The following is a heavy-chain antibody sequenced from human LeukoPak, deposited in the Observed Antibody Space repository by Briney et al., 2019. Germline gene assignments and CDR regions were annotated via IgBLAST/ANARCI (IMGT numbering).Heavy chain of an antibody. Sequence: KPSETLSLTCTVSGGSISSGSYYWSWIRQPAGKGLEWIGRIYSSGSANYNPSLKSRVTISVDTSKNQFSLKLSSVTAADTAVYYCARDRGSSGWVDYWGQGTLVTVSS. CDR1: GGSISSGSYY. J-gene: IGHJ4*02. D-gene: IGHD6-25*01. CDR2: IYSSGSA. CDR3: ARDRGSSGWVDY. V-gene: IGHV4-61*02.